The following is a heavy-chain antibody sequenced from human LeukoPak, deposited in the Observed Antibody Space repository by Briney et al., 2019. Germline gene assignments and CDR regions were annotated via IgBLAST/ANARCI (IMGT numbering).Heavy chain of an antibody. V-gene: IGHV3-23*01. CDR2: ISGGDEST. Sequence: GESLRLSCAASGFTFSTYAMNWVRQAPGKGLEWVSSISGGDESTYNADSVKGRFIISRDNSKNTLYLQMNGLRAEDTAIYYCAKGEGGSCSSSSCSTYFDYWGQGTLVTASS. D-gene: IGHD2-15*01. CDR1: GFTFSTYA. J-gene: IGHJ4*02. CDR3: AKGEGGSCSSSSCSTYFDY.